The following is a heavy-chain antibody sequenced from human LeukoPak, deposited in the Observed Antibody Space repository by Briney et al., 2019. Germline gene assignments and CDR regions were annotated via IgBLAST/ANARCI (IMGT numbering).Heavy chain of an antibody. V-gene: IGHV3-23*01. J-gene: IGHJ4*02. CDR3: ANYDILTDPDTPLFDY. CDR2: VSGSGGST. CDR1: GFTFSTYG. Sequence: SGGSLRLSCAASGFTFSTYGMSWVRQAPGKGLDWVSAVSGSGGSTHYADSVTGRFTISRDNSKNTLYLQMNSLRAEDTAVYYCANYDILTDPDTPLFDYWGQGTLVTVSS. D-gene: IGHD3-9*01.